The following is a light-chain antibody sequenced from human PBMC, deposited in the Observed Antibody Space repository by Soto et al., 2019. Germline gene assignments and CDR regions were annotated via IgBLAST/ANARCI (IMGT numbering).Light chain of an antibody. J-gene: IGKJ5*01. CDR3: QQYYSFPT. CDR1: QSISFW. CDR2: DAS. Sequence: DIQMTQSPSTLSASVGDRATITCRASQSISFWLAWYQQKPGTAPKLLIYDASSLESGVPSRFSGSSSGTDFTLTISSLPADDFAYYCCQQYYSFPTFGQGTRLEIK. V-gene: IGKV1-5*01.